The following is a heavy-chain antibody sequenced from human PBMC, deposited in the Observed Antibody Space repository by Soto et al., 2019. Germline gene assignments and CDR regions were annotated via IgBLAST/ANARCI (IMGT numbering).Heavy chain of an antibody. Sequence: GGSLRLSCAASGFTFSNYAMHWVRQAPGKGLEYVLGISSNGGSTYYAASVKGRFTISRDNSKNTLYLQMGNLRVEDMAVYYCARRYDFSTNYYYNYMDVWGKGTTVTVSS. CDR1: GFTFSNYA. J-gene: IGHJ6*03. V-gene: IGHV3-64*02. CDR3: ARRYDFSTNYYYNYMDV. D-gene: IGHD3-3*01. CDR2: ISSNGGST.